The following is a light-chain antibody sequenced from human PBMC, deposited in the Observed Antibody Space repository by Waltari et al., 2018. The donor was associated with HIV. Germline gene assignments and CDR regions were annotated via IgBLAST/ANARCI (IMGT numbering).Light chain of an antibody. CDR2: LEGSGSY. J-gene: IGLJ2*01. CDR3: ETWVRNTRV. Sequence: QPVLTQSSSASASVGSSVKLTCTLISGQLNYHIAWHQQLPGKAPRFLMKLEGSGSYNKGNGIPDRFSGSSSGADRYLTISSLQSDDEADYYCETWVRNTRVFGGGTKLTVL. V-gene: IGLV4-60*03. CDR1: SGQLNYH.